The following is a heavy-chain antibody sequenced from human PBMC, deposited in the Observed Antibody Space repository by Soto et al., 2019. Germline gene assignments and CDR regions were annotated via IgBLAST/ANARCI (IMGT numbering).Heavy chain of an antibody. V-gene: IGHV3-7*01. CDR1: GFTFSSYW. D-gene: IGHD3-3*01. CDR3: ARVNLPPHDFWSGYFFYYYGMDG. CDR2: IKQDGSEK. J-gene: IGHJ6*02. Sequence: GGSLRLSCAASGFTFSSYWMSWVRQAPGKGLEWVANIKQDGSEKYYVDSVKGRFTISRDNAKNSLYLQMNSLRAEDTAVYYFARVNLPPHDFWSGYFFYYYGMDGWGQGATVTGPS.